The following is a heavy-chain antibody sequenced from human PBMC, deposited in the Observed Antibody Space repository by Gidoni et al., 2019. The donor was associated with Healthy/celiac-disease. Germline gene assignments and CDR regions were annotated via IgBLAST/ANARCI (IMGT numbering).Heavy chain of an antibody. J-gene: IGHJ4*02. CDR1: GFTFSSYG. CDR3: ARDRLSPRDYGDYVFDY. CDR2: IWYDGSNK. V-gene: IGHV3-33*01. D-gene: IGHD4-17*01. Sequence: QVQLVESGGGVVQPGRSLRLSCAASGFTFSSYGMHWVRQAPGKGLGGVAVIWYDGSNKYYADSVKGRFTISRDNSKNTLYLQMNSLRAEDTAVYYCARDRLSPRDYGDYVFDYWGQGTLVTVSS.